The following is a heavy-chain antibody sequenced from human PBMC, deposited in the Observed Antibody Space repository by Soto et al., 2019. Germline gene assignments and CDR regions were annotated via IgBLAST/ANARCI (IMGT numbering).Heavy chain of an antibody. D-gene: IGHD2-21*02. V-gene: IGHV3-53*02. CDR1: GFTVSSNY. J-gene: IGHJ6*02. CDR2: IYSGGST. CDR3: ARDRGDDEWGLAYYYYGMDV. Sequence: EVQLVETGGGLIQPGGSLRLSCAASGFTVSSNYMSWVRQAPGKGLEWVSVIYSGGSTSYADSVKGRFTISRDNSKNTLYLQMNSLRAEDTAVYYCARDRGDDEWGLAYYYYGMDVWGQGTTVTVSS.